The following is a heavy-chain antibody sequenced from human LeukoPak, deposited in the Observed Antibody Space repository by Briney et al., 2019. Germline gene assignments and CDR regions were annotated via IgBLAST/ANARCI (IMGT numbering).Heavy chain of an antibody. CDR2: ISISATNK. CDR3: ARELRGAGESGDFDY. D-gene: IGHD6-19*01. CDR1: GFTFNNYE. Sequence: PGGSLRLSCTASGFTFNNYEFNWVRQAPGKGLEWLPYISISATNKYYAVSVEGRFSISRDDATNSVLLQMNSLRAEAAAVYCCARELRGAGESGDFDYWGRGTLVTVSS. J-gene: IGHJ4*02. V-gene: IGHV3-48*03.